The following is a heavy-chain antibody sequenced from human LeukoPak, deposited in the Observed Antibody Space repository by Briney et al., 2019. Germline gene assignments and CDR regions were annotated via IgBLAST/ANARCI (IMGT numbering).Heavy chain of an antibody. CDR1: GFTFSSYA. CDR3: AKDRPYYYGSGSYYPFDY. D-gene: IGHD3-10*01. J-gene: IGHJ4*02. V-gene: IGHV3-30-3*01. Sequence: GGSLRLSCAASGFTFSSYAMHWVRQDPGKGLEWVAVISYDGSNKYYADSVKGRFTISRDNSKNTLYLQMSSLRAEDTAVYYCAKDRPYYYGSGSYYPFDYWGQGTLFTVSS. CDR2: ISYDGSNK.